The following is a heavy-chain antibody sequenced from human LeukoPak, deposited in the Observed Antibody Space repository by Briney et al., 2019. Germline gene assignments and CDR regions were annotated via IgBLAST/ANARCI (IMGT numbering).Heavy chain of an antibody. D-gene: IGHD3-22*01. CDR1: GFTFSSYS. Sequence: PGGSLRLSCAASGFTFSSYSMNWVRQAPGKGLEWVANIKQDGSEKYYVDSVKGRFTISRDNAKNSLYLQMNSLRAEDTAVYYCARDQSLFSGYPRYYYYYYMDVWGKGTTVTVSS. CDR3: ARDQSLFSGYPRYYYYYYMDV. CDR2: IKQDGSEK. V-gene: IGHV3-7*01. J-gene: IGHJ6*03.